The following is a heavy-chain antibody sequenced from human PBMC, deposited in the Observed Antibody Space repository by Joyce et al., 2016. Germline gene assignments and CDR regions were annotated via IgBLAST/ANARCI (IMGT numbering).Heavy chain of an antibody. CDR1: GFTFNNYA. D-gene: IGHD2/OR15-2a*01. J-gene: IGHJ5*02. V-gene: IGHV1-3*05. CDR2: INGGTGKT. Sequence: QVQLVQSGAEEKKPGASVKVSCRASGFTFNNYAIHWMRQDPGQRLEWRGWINGGTGKTKYSQKVQGRVTISRDTSATTAYMELSSLISEDTAVYYCARETPTTFTNWLDPWGQGSLVTVSS. CDR3: ARETPTTFTNWLDP.